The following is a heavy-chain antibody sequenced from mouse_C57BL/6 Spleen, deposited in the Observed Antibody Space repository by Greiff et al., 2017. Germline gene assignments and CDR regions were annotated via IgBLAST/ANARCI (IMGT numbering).Heavy chain of an antibody. CDR3: AREAQEYAMDY. CDR2: INPYNGGT. V-gene: IGHV1-19*01. Sequence: VQLQQSGPVLVKPGASVKMSCKASGYTFTDYYMNWVKQSHGKSLEWIGVINPYNGGTSYNQKFKGKATLTVDKSSSTAYMELNSLTSEDSAVYYCAREAQEYAMDYWGQGTSGTVSS. CDR1: GYTFTDYY. J-gene: IGHJ4*01. D-gene: IGHD3-2*02.